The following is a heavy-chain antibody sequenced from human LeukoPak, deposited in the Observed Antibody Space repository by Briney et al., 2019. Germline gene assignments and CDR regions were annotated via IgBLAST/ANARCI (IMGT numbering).Heavy chain of an antibody. V-gene: IGHV1-2*02. CDR3: ARGAVLRFLEWLLKSAFDI. CDR1: GYTFTGYY. Sequence: ASVKVSCKASGYTFTGYYMHWVRQAPGQGLEWMGWINPNSGGTNYAQKFQGRVTMTRDTSISTAYMELSRLRSDDTAVYYCARGAVLRFLEWLLKSAFDIWGQGTMVTVSS. CDR2: INPNSGGT. J-gene: IGHJ3*02. D-gene: IGHD3-3*01.